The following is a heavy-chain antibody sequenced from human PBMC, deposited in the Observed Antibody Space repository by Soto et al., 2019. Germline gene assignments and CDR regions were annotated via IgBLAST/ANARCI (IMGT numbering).Heavy chain of an antibody. V-gene: IGHV5-51*01. Sequence: GESLKISCKGSGYSFTSYWIGWVRQMPGKGLEWMGIIYPGDSDTRYSPSLQGQVTTSADKSISTAYLQWSSLKASDTAMYYCARTSAGGKYYYGMDVWGQGTTVTVSS. CDR1: GYSFTSYW. J-gene: IGHJ6*02. CDR2: IYPGDSDT. D-gene: IGHD6-13*01. CDR3: ARTSAGGKYYYGMDV.